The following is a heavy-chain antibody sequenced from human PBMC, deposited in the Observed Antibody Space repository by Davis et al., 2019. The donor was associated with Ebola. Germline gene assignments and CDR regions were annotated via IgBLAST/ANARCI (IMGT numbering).Heavy chain of an antibody. J-gene: IGHJ5*02. D-gene: IGHD1-1*01. CDR2: IAGSGGST. CDR3: ARDGTRNWFDP. CDR1: GFTFSSYA. V-gene: IGHV3-23*01. Sequence: GESLKISCAASGFTFSSYAMSWVRQAPGKGLEWVSAIAGSGGSTYHADSVKGRFTISRDNSKNTLYLQMKSLRAEDTAVYYCARDGTRNWFDPWGQGTLVTVSS.